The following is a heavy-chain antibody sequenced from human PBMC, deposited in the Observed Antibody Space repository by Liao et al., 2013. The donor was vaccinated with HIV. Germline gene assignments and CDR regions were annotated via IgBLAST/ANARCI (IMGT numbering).Heavy chain of an antibody. V-gene: IGHV4-61*02. CDR1: GDSISGGNYF. J-gene: IGHJ4*02. Sequence: QVQLQESGPGLVKPSQTLSLSCTVSGDSISGGNYFLNWIRQPAGKGLEWIGRIYTSGNTDYNPSLKSRVTISLDTPNNHFSLELRSVTAADTAVYYCARDRSVAGLDYWGQGTLVTVSS. CDR3: ARDRSVAGLDY. CDR2: IYTSGNT. D-gene: IGHD6-19*01.